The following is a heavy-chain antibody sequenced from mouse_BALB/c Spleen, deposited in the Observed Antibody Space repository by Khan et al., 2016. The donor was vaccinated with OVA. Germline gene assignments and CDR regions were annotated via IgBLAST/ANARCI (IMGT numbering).Heavy chain of an antibody. D-gene: IGHD4-1*01. V-gene: IGHV3-2*02. Sequence: EVKLEESGPGLVKPSQSLSLTCTVAGYSITSDYAWNWIRQFPGNKLEWMGYISYSGSTGYNPSLKSRISITRDTSKNQFFLQLNSVTTEDTATYYCASELGPYYAMDYWGQGTSVTVSS. CDR1: GYSITSDYA. CDR3: ASELGPYYAMDY. J-gene: IGHJ4*01. CDR2: ISYSGST.